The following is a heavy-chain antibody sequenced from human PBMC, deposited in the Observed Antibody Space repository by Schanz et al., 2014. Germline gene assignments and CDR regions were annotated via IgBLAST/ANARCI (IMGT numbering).Heavy chain of an antibody. J-gene: IGHJ4*02. V-gene: IGHV4-4*02. D-gene: IGHD3-16*02. CDR3: ARALYRVRLGELSKKLDY. CDR2: IIHDGRT. Sequence: QVQLQESGPGLVKPSGTLSLTCAVSGVSISSTNWWHWVRQSPGKGLEWLGEIIHDGRTNYNPSLGSRVTISLDKSENQFSLELTSVTAADTALYFCARALYRVRLGELSKKLDYWGQGTLVTVSS. CDR1: GVSISSTNW.